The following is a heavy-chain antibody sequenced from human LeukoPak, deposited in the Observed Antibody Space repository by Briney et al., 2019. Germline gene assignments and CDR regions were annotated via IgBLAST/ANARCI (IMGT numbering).Heavy chain of an antibody. CDR3: ARDPIHRDGYNAA. CDR2: IYHSGST. D-gene: IGHD5-24*01. CDR1: GYSISSGYY. J-gene: IGHJ5*02. Sequence: SETLSPTCTVSGYSISSGYYWGWIRQPPGKGLEWIGSIYHSGSTYYNPSLKSRVTMSVDTSKNQVSLKLNSVTAADTAVYYCARDPIHRDGYNAAWGQGALVSVSS. V-gene: IGHV4-38-2*02.